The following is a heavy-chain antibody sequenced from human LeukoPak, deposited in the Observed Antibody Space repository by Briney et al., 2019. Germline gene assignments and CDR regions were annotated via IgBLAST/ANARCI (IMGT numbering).Heavy chain of an antibody. J-gene: IGHJ4*02. CDR2: IFGSGAT. CDR1: GFTFSSYA. V-gene: IGHV3-23*01. Sequence: GGSLRLSCAASGFTFSSYAMTWLRQAPGKGLDWVSAIFGSGATYYADSVRGRFTISRDNSKNTLYLQMNNLRAEDTALYYCAKGRGPAATHPDYWGQGTLVTVSS. D-gene: IGHD6-25*01. CDR3: AKGRGPAATHPDY.